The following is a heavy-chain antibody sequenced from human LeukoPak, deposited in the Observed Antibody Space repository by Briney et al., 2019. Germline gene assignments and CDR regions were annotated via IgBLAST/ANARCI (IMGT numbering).Heavy chain of an antibody. Sequence: AGGSLRLSCAASGFTFDDYTMHWVRQAPGKGLEWVSSISSSSNYIYYADSVKGRFSISRDDAKNLLFLQMNGLRVEDTAVYYCARDMTTATTCYLEHLRQGTLVTVCS. D-gene: IGHD4-17*01. CDR2: ISSSSNYI. CDR1: GFTFDDYT. V-gene: IGHV3-21*06. CDR3: ARDMTTATTCYLEH. J-gene: IGHJ1*01.